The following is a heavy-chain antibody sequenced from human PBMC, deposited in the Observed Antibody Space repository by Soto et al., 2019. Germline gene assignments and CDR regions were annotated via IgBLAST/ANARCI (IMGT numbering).Heavy chain of an antibody. CDR3: ARAVNIAVVPDEEDWFDT. Sequence: SETLSLTCAVYGGSFSGYYWSWIRQPPGKGLEWIGEINHSGSTNYNPSLKSRVTISVDTSKNQFSLKLSSVTAADTAVYYCARAVNIAVVPDEEDWFDTWGQGTLVTVSS. CDR1: GGSFSGYY. V-gene: IGHV4-34*01. J-gene: IGHJ5*02. D-gene: IGHD2-2*01. CDR2: INHSGST.